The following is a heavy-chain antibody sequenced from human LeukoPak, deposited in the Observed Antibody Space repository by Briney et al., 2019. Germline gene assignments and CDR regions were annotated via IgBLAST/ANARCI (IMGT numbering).Heavy chain of an antibody. CDR1: GGSISSYY. J-gene: IGHJ4*02. V-gene: IGHV4-59*12. Sequence: SETLSLTCTVSGGSISSYYWSWIRQPPGKGLEWIGYIYYSGSTNYNPSLKSRVTISVDTSKNQFSLKLSSVTAADTAVYYCALGWYGRNYWGQGTLVTVSS. CDR2: IYYSGST. CDR3: ALGWYGRNY. D-gene: IGHD6-19*01.